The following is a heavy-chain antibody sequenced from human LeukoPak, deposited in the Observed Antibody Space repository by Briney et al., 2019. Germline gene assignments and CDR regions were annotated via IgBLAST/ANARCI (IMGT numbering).Heavy chain of an antibody. CDR1: GYSFTSYW. D-gene: IGHD3-9*01. V-gene: IGHV5-51*01. Sequence: GESLKISCKGSGYSFTSYWIGWVRQMPGKGLEWMGIIYPGDSDTRYSPSFQGQVTISADKSISTAYLQWSSLKASDTAMYYCARHSTPRAYHYDILTGYYREDNWFDPWGQGTLVTVSS. CDR2: IYPGDSDT. J-gene: IGHJ5*02. CDR3: ARHSTPRAYHYDILTGYYREDNWFDP.